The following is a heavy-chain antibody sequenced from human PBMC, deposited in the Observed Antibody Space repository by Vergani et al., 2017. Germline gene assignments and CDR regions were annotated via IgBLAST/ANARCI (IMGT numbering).Heavy chain of an antibody. CDR1: GGSISSGSYY. CDR2: IYTSGST. D-gene: IGHD6-13*01. V-gene: IGHV4-61*02. CDR3: ARGYSSSWYANYYGMDV. J-gene: IGHJ6*02. Sequence: QVQLQESGPGLVKPSQTLSLTCTVSGGSISSGSYYWSWIRQPAGKGLEWIGRIYTSGSTNYNPSLKSRVTISVDTSKNQFSLKLSSVTAADTAVYYCARGYSSSWYANYYGMDVWGQGP.